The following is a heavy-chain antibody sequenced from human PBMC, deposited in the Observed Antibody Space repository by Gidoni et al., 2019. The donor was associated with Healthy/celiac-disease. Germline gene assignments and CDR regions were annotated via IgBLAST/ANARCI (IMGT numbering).Heavy chain of an antibody. CDR1: GGSISSSSYY. V-gene: IGHV4-39*01. D-gene: IGHD6-19*01. CDR2: IYYSGST. CDR3: ASSSSGWYGWGYYGMDV. J-gene: IGHJ6*02. Sequence: QLQLQESGPGLVKPSETLSLTCTVSGGSISSSSYYWGWIRQPPGKGLEWIGSIYYSGSTYYNPSLKSRVTISVYTSKNQFSLKRSSVTAADTAVYYCASSSSGWYGWGYYGMDVWGQGTTVTVSS.